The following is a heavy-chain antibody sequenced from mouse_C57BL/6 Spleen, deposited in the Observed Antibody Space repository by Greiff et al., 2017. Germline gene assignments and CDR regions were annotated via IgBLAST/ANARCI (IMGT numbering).Heavy chain of an antibody. CDR3: AVSHDNYVYFDV. Sequence: VQLQQSGAELATPGASVKLSCKASGYTFTSYWMHWVKQRPGQGLEWIGYINPSSGYTKYNQKFKDKDTLHADQSSSTAYMPLSSLPYEASAFYDCAVSHDNYVYFDVWGTGTTVTVSS. CDR2: INPSSGYT. D-gene: IGHD2-1*01. CDR1: GYTFTSYW. V-gene: IGHV1-7*01. J-gene: IGHJ1*03.